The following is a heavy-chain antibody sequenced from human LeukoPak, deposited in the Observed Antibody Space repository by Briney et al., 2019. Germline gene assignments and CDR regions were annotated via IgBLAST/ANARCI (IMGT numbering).Heavy chain of an antibody. J-gene: IGHJ4*02. CDR2: IYYSGST. CDR3: ARHRGDYGSTALDY. CDR1: GGSISSSSYY. V-gene: IGHV4-39*01. D-gene: IGHD3-10*01. Sequence: SETLSLTCTVSGGSISSSSYYWGWIRQPPGKGLERIGSIYYSGSTYYNPSLKSRVTISVDTSKNQFSLKLSSVTAADTAVHYCARHRGDYGSTALDYWGRGTLVTVSS.